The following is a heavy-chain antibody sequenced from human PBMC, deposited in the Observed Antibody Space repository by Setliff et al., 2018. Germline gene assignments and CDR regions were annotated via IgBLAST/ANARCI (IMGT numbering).Heavy chain of an antibody. CDR1: GFRFTSHW. J-gene: IGHJ4*02. V-gene: IGHV5-51*01. Sequence: GESLKISCQGSGFRFTSHWIGWVRQMPGKGLEWMGLIWPGDSDTKYSPSFQGRVTISADKSISTAYLQWSSLKASDTAIYYCSRPAYSSRWYEIKGFDYWGQGTLVTVSS. D-gene: IGHD6-13*01. CDR3: SRPAYSSRWYEIKGFDY. CDR2: IWPGDSDT.